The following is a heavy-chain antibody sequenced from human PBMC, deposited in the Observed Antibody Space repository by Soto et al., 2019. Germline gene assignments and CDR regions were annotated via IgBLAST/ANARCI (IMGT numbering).Heavy chain of an antibody. CDR1: GFTFSSYA. CDR3: AREMSGFDY. CDR2: ISYDGSNK. V-gene: IGHV3-30-3*01. J-gene: IGHJ4*02. Sequence: PGGSLRLSCAASGFTFSSYAMHWVRQAPGKGLEWVAVISYDGSNKYYADSVKGRFTISRDNSRNTLYLQMNSLRAEDTAVYYCAREMSGFDYWGQGTLVTVSS.